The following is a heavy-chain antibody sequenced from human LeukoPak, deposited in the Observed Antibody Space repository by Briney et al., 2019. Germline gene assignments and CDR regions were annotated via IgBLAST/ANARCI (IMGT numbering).Heavy chain of an antibody. CDR1: GFTFSSYD. V-gene: IGHV3-13*01. D-gene: IGHD3-16*01. CDR3: ARDLIGGRAFDY. Sequence: GGSLRLSCAASGFTFSSYDMHWVRQATGKGLEWVSAIGTAGDTYYPGSVKGRFTISRENAKNSLYLQMNSLRAEDTAVYYCARDLIGGRAFDYWGQGTLVTVSS. CDR2: IGTAGDT. J-gene: IGHJ4*02.